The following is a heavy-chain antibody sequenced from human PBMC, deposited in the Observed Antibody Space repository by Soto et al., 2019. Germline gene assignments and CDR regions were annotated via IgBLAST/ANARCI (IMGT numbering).Heavy chain of an antibody. J-gene: IGHJ4*02. V-gene: IGHV3-73*01. D-gene: IGHD3-9*01. CDR2: IRSKANSYAT. Sequence: GGSLRLSCAASGFTFSGSAMHWVRQASGKGLERVGRIRSKANSYATAYAASVKGRFTISRDDSKNTAYLQMNSLRTEDTAVYYCTRRGYDILTGYTSGFDYWGQGTLVTVSS. CDR1: GFTFSGSA. CDR3: TRRGYDILTGYTSGFDY.